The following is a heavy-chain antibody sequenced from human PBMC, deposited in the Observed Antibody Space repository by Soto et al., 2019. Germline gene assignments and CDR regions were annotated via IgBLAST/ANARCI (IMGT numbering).Heavy chain of an antibody. CDR1: GDSLIGFY. CDR2: FYSSGSP. V-gene: IGHV4-59*01. CDR3: ARTVSGGFDY. Sequence: SETLSLTCTVSGDSLIGFYWSWIRQTPWKGLEWIGYFYSSGSPHHNPSLKSRVTISEDRSKNQFYLKLSSVTAADTAVYYCARTVSGGFDYWGQGILVTVSS. J-gene: IGHJ4*01.